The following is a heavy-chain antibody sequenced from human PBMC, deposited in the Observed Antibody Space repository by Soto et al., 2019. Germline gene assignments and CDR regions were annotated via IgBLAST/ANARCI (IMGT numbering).Heavy chain of an antibody. J-gene: IGHJ4*02. CDR1: GYSLTNYW. CDR3: AKYGGGRPSSSSDY. CDR2: IDPSDSYT. V-gene: IGHV5-10-1*01. D-gene: IGHD6-6*01. Sequence: GESLKISCKGSGYSLTNYWINWVRQMPGKGLEWMGRIDPSDSYTNYSPSFQGHVTISADKSITTAYLQWSSLKASDTAMYYCAKYGGGRPSSSSDYWGQGTPVTVSS.